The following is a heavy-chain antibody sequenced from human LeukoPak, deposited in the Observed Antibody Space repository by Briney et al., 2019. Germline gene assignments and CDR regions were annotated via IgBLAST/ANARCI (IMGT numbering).Heavy chain of an antibody. Sequence: SETLSLTCAVSGGSITSTNWWSWVRQPPGKGLEWIGEINHSGSTNYNPSLKSRVTISVDTSKNQFSLKLSSVTAADTAVYYCARTGYCSSTSCYAWYAFDIWGQGTMVTVSS. CDR2: INHSGST. V-gene: IGHV4-4*02. CDR3: ARTGYCSSTSCYAWYAFDI. CDR1: GGSITSTNW. J-gene: IGHJ3*02. D-gene: IGHD2-2*01.